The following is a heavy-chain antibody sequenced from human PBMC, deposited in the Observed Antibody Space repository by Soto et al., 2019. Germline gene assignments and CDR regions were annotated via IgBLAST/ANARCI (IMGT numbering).Heavy chain of an antibody. CDR2: ISGSGGST. J-gene: IGHJ3*02. CDR3: TASSGWYNAFDI. V-gene: IGHV3-23*01. CDR1: GSTFSGYA. Sequence: EVQLLESGGGLVQPGGSLGPSFAASGSTFSGYARSWVRQAPGKGLRWVSAISGSGGSTYYADSVKGRFTISRDNSKNTLYLQMNSLRAEDTAVYYCTASSGWYNAFDIWGQGTMVTVSS. D-gene: IGHD6-19*01.